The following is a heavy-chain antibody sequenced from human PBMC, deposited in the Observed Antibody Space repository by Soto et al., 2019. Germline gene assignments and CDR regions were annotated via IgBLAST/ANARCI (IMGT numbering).Heavy chain of an antibody. Sequence: SETLSLTCTVSGGSISSYYWSWIRQPPGKGLEWIGYIYYSGSTNYNPSLKSRVTISVDTSKNQFSLKLSSVTAADTAVYYCARGSLTIFGVVSRRYNWFDPWGQGTLVTVS. CDR2: IYYSGST. CDR3: ARGSLTIFGVVSRRYNWFDP. J-gene: IGHJ5*02. D-gene: IGHD3-3*01. CDR1: GGSISSYY. V-gene: IGHV4-59*01.